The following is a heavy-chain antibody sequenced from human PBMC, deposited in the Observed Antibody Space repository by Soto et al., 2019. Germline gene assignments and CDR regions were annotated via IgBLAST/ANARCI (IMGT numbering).Heavy chain of an antibody. CDR2: IYYSGST. CDR1: GGSISSGGYY. CDR3: ARVCGGDCHYGMDV. V-gene: IGHV4-31*03. J-gene: IGHJ6*02. D-gene: IGHD2-21*02. Sequence: QVQLQESGPGLVKPSQTLSLTCTVSGGSISSGGYYWSWIRQHPGKGLEWIGYIYYSGSTYYNPSLKSRVTISVDTSKNQSSLKVSSVTAADTAVYYCARVCGGDCHYGMDVWGQGTTVTVSS.